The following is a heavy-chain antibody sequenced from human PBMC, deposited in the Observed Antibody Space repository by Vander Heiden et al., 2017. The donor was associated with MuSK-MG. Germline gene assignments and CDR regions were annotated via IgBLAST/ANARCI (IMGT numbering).Heavy chain of an antibody. CDR1: GGSISSSHW. J-gene: IGHJ4*02. CDR2: IYHSGST. V-gene: IGHV4-4*02. CDR3: VRDGSGSGWYEY. D-gene: IGHD6-19*01. Sequence: QVHLQESGPGLVKPSGTLSLTCAVSGGSISSSHWWSWVRQAPGNGLEWIGEIYHSGSTNYNPSLKSRLTISVDKSKNQFSLKVSSVTAADTAVYYCVRDGSGSGWYEYWGQGTLVTVSS.